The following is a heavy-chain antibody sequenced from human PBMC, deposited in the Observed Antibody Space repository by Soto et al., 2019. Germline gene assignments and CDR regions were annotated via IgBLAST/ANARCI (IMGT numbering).Heavy chain of an antibody. CDR1: GYTFTSYA. J-gene: IGHJ5*02. CDR3: ARTAPPINIGWLDNWFDP. D-gene: IGHD3-9*01. Sequence: ASVKVSCKASGYTFTSYAMHWVRQAPGQRLEWMGWINAGNGNTKYSQKFQGRVTITRDTSASTAYMELSSLRSEDTAVYYCARTAPPINIGWLDNWFDPWGQGTLVTVSS. CDR2: INAGNGNT. V-gene: IGHV1-3*01.